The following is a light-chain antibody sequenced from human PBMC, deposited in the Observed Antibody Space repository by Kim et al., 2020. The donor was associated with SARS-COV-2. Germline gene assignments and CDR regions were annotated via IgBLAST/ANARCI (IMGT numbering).Light chain of an antibody. J-gene: IGLJ7*01. CDR2: SNN. CDR3: QSYDSSLSHAV. Sequence: GQRVTISCSGNSSNIGSNTVNWYQQLPGTAPKLLIYSNNQRPSGVPDRFSGSKSGTSASLAITGLQAEDEADYSCQSYDSSLSHAVFGGGTQLTVL. CDR1: SSNIGSNT. V-gene: IGLV1-44*01.